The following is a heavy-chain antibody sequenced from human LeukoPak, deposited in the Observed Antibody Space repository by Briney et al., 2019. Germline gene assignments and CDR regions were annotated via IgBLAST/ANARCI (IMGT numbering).Heavy chain of an antibody. D-gene: IGHD5-12*01. J-gene: IGHJ4*02. CDR3: ARGLWRGYGRQYYFDY. CDR2: INHSGST. CDR1: GGSFSGYY. Sequence: SETLSLTCAVYGGSFSGYYWSWIRQPPGKGLEWIGEINHSGSTNYNPSLKSRVTISVDTSKNQFSLKLSSVTAADTAVYYCARGLWRGYGRQYYFDYWGQGTLVTVSS. V-gene: IGHV4-34*01.